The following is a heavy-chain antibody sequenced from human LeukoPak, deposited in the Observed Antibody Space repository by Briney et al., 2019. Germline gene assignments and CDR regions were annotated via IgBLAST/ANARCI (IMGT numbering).Heavy chain of an antibody. D-gene: IGHD2-2*01. V-gene: IGHV3-21*01. J-gene: IGHJ5*02. Sequence: PGGSLRLSCAASGFTFSRYRMSWVRQAPGKGLEWVASISSSGTERYYVDSVKGRFTISRDNAKNSLYLQMNRLRDEDTAVYYCARDRTVVVPAASWFYPWGQGTLLTVSS. CDR2: ISSSGTER. CDR1: GFTFSRYR. CDR3: ARDRTVVVPAASWFYP.